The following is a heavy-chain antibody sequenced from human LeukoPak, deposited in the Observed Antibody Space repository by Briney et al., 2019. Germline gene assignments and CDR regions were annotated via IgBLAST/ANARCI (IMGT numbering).Heavy chain of an antibody. Sequence: PGRSLRLSCAASGFTFSSYAMHWVRQAPGKGLEWVAVISYDGSNKYYADSVKGRFTISRDNSKNTLYLQVNSLRAEDTAVYYCARDTVTTYNNWFDPWGQGTLVTVSS. CDR2: ISYDGSNK. V-gene: IGHV3-30-3*01. CDR3: ARDTVTTYNNWFDP. J-gene: IGHJ5*02. D-gene: IGHD4-17*01. CDR1: GFTFSSYA.